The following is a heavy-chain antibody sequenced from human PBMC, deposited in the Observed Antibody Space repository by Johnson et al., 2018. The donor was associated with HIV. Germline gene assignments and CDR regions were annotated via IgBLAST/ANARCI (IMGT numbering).Heavy chain of an antibody. V-gene: IGHV3-11*04. CDR2: ISSIGSTI. J-gene: IGHJ3*02. Sequence: QVQLVESGGGLVKPGGSLRLSCAASGFTFSDYYMSWIRQAPGKGLEWVSYISSIGSTIYYADSVKRRFTISRDNAKNSLYMQMNSLRAEDTAVYYCASNWGSELDAFDIWGQGTMVTVSS. CDR3: ASNWGSELDAFDI. D-gene: IGHD7-27*01. CDR1: GFTFSDYY.